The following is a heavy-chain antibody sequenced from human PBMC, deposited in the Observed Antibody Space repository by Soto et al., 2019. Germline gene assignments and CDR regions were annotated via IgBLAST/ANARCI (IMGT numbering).Heavy chain of an antibody. J-gene: IGHJ4*02. CDR1: GGTFNTYA. V-gene: IGHV1-69*19. CDR2: ISPMFGAA. CDR3: AREVHVHTPAFVS. D-gene: IGHD3-16*01. Sequence: QVQLVQSGAEMKKPGSSVKVSCQSSGGTFNTYAMNWVRQAPGQGPEWMGDISPMFGAANYAPKFQGRVTINADESTGTSYMQLSSLTSEDTSLYFCAREVHVHTPAFVSWGQGTLVTVSS.